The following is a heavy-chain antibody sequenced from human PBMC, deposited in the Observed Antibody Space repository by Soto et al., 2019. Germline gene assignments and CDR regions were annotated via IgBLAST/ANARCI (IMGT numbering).Heavy chain of an antibody. CDR1: GSAVTSGYN. CDR3: ARGWTEVATAY. J-gene: IGHJ4*02. CDR2: IHQGGSP. V-gene: IGHV4-38-2*01. Sequence: SATLSTPYAVPGSAVTSGYNRGWVRQSPGKGPESSGSIHQGGSPLSNQSLKGRIAISMDTSKNQVSLSLSSATAADTGIYYCARGWTEVATAYWGQGTQVTVS. D-gene: IGHD2-21*02.